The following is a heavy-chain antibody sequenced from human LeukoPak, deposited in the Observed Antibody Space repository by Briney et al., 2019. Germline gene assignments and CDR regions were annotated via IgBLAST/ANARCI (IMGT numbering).Heavy chain of an antibody. CDR2: IYHSGIS. CDR3: VRAEDFGVSTLWFDT. J-gene: IGHJ5*02. CDR1: GVSINGGDYY. D-gene: IGHD3-3*01. V-gene: IGHV4-30-2*01. Sequence: SETLSFTCTVSGVSINGGDYYWSWIRQPPGKGLEWIGNIYHSGISFYNPSLKSRVSMSLDMSQNQVSLRLATVTAADTAMYYCVRAEDFGVSTLWFDTWGQGALVTISS.